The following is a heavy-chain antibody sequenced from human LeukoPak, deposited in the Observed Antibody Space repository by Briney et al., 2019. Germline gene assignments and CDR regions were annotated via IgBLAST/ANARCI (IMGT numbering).Heavy chain of an antibody. CDR1: GFTFSSYG. J-gene: IGHJ4*02. CDR3: AKEVRGVVPAANDY. Sequence: PGGSLRLSCAASGFTFSSYGMHWVRQAPGKGLEWVAVISYDGSNKYYADSVKGRFTISRDNSKNTLYLQMNSLRAEDTAVYYCAKEVRGVVPAANDYWGQGTLVTVSS. V-gene: IGHV3-30*18. CDR2: ISYDGSNK. D-gene: IGHD2-2*01.